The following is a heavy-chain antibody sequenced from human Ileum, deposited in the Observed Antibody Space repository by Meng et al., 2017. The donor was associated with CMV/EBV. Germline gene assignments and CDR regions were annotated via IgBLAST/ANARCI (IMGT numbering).Heavy chain of an antibody. Sequence: ASVKVSCKASGYTFTGYYMHWVRQAPGQGLEWMGWINPNSGGTNYAQKCQGRVTMTRDTSISTAYMERSRLRSDDTAVYYCARRSDGMDVWGQGTMVTVSS. V-gene: IGHV1-2*02. CDR1: GYTFTGYY. CDR2: INPNSGGT. J-gene: IGHJ6*02. CDR3: ARRSDGMDV.